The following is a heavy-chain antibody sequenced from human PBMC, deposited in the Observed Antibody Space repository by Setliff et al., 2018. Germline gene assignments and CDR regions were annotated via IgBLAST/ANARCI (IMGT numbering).Heavy chain of an antibody. J-gene: IGHJ3*02. D-gene: IGHD3-22*01. Sequence: PGESLKLSCKGSGYSFTSYWIGWVRQMPGKGLEWMGIICPGDSDTRYSPSFQGQVTISADKSISTAYLQWSSLKASDTAMYYCARHKGYYDGSGYYYPNAFDIWGQGTMVTVSS. CDR1: GYSFTSYW. CDR2: ICPGDSDT. V-gene: IGHV5-51*01. CDR3: ARHKGYYDGSGYYYPNAFDI.